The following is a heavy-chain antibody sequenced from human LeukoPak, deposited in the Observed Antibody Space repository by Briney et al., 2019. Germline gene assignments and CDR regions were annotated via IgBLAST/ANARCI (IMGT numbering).Heavy chain of an antibody. J-gene: IGHJ4*02. V-gene: IGHV4-34*01. CDR2: INHSGST. CDR1: GGSFSGYY. Sequence: SETLSLTCAVYGGSFSGYYWSWIRQPPGKGLEWIGEINHSGSTNYNPSLKSRVTISVDTSKNQLSLKLSSVTAADTAVYYCASNYYGSGSYYFADYWAQGTLVTVSS. CDR3: ASNYYGSGSYYFADY. D-gene: IGHD3-10*01.